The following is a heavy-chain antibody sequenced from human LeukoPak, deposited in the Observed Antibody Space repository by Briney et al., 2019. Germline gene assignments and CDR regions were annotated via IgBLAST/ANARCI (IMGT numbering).Heavy chain of an antibody. V-gene: IGHV1-3*01. D-gene: IGHD5-12*01. J-gene: IGHJ4*02. CDR2: INPANGNT. CDR3: ARDGYDADGCLDY. CDR1: GYPFRSYV. Sequence: ASVKVSCKASGYPFRSYVIHWLRQAPGQSLEWIGWINPANGNTKYSRNFQGRVTITRDTSASVVYMELSSLRYEDTAVYYCARDGYDADGCLDYWGQGALVPVSS.